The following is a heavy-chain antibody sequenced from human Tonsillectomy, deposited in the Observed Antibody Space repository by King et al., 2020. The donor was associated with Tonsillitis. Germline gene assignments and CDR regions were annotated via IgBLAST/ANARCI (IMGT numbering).Heavy chain of an antibody. J-gene: IGHJ6*02. V-gene: IGHV1-2*02. CDR1: GYTFTGYY. Sequence: LVESGPEVKTPGASVKVSCKASGYTFTGYYMHWVRQAPGQGLEWMGWINPNSGGTNYAQKFQGRVTMTRDTSISTAYMELSRLRSDDTAVYYCARLAYYDFWSGYSSGMDVWGQGTTVTVSS. CDR3: ARLAYYDFWSGYSSGMDV. CDR2: INPNSGGT. D-gene: IGHD3-3*01.